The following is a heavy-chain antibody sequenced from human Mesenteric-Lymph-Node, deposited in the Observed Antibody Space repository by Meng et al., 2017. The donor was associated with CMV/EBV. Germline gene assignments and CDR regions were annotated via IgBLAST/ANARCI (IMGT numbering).Heavy chain of an antibody. CDR1: GSTFSSDA. CDR3: AKDLFSGYCY. Sequence: GGSLRLSCAASGSTFSSDAMHWVRQAPGKGLEWVAVISYDESNKQYADSVKGRFTISRDNSKNTLYLQMNSLRAEDTAVYYCAKDLFSGYCYWGQGTLVTVSS. CDR2: ISYDESNK. D-gene: IGHD3-22*01. J-gene: IGHJ4*02. V-gene: IGHV3-30*04.